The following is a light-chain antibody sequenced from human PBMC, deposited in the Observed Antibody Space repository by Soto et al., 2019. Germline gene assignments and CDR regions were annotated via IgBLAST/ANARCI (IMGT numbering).Light chain of an antibody. J-gene: IGKJ1*01. Sequence: DIQMTQSPSTLSASVGDRVTITCRASQSISSWLAWYQQKPGKAPKLLIYDASSLESGVPSRFSGSGSGTEFTLTISSLQPDDFATYYCHHQGTFGQGTKVEIK. CDR2: DAS. CDR3: HHQGT. V-gene: IGKV1-5*01. CDR1: QSISSW.